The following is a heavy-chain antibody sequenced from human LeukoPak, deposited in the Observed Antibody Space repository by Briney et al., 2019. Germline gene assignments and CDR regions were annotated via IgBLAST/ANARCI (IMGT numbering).Heavy chain of an antibody. CDR3: ARDLDAFDI. Sequence: SETLSLTCAVYGGSFNDYYWSWIRQHPGKGLEWIGYIYYSGSTYYNPSLKSRVTISVDTSKNQFSLKLSSVTAADTAVYYCARDLDAFDIWGQGTMVTVSS. CDR1: GGSFNDYY. V-gene: IGHV4-31*11. J-gene: IGHJ3*02. CDR2: IYYSGST.